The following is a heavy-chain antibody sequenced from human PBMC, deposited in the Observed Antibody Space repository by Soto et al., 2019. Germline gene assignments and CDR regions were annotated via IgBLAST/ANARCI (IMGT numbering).Heavy chain of an antibody. J-gene: IGHJ4*02. CDR2: ISSSSSYI. CDR1: GFTFSSYS. V-gene: IGHV3-21*04. Sequence: TWGSLRLSCAASGFTFSSYSMNWFRQAPGKGLEWVSSISSSSSYIYYADSAKGRFTISRDNSKNTLYLQMNSLRAEDTAVYYCVRVSSYSSSRHGPFDYRGTGTLGTLSS. CDR3: VRVSSYSSSRHGPFDY. D-gene: IGHD6-13*01.